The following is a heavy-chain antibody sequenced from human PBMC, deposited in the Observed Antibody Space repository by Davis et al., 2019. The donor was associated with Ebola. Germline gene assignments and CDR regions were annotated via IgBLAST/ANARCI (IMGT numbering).Heavy chain of an antibody. Sequence: ASVKVSCKASGYTLTGYYLHWVRQAPGQGLEWMGIINPSGGSTTYAQKFQGRVTMTRDTSTRTVYMELSSLRSEDTAVYYCARGRGHYESSGGDFWGQGTLVTVSS. CDR3: ARGRGHYESSGGDF. CDR1: GYTLTGYY. CDR2: INPSGGST. J-gene: IGHJ4*02. D-gene: IGHD3-22*01. V-gene: IGHV1-46*01.